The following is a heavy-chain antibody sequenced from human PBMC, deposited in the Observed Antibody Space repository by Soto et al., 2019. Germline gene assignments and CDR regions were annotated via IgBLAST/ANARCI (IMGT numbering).Heavy chain of an antibody. CDR3: ARGSYYHASGSFVFQH. Sequence: SETLSLTCTVSGVSIRSGGYYWSWIRQHPGKGLEWIGYFYYNGNNFYNPSLKGRLSISRDTSKNQFSLNLSSVTAADTAVYYCARGSYYHASGSFVFQHWGQGTLVTVSS. CDR1: GVSIRSGGYY. D-gene: IGHD3-10*01. CDR2: FYYNGNN. V-gene: IGHV4-31*03. J-gene: IGHJ1*01.